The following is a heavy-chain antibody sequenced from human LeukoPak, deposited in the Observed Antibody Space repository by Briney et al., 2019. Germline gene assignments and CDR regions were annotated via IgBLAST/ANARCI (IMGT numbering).Heavy chain of an antibody. CDR1: EFTFSSYW. D-gene: IGHD4-17*01. CDR2: IKQDGGQI. J-gene: IGHJ4*02. Sequence: GGSLRLSCAASEFTFSSYWMSWVRQAPGKGLEWVANIKQDGGQIYYLDSVKGRFTVSRDNAKNSLYLQMNSLRAEDTAVYYCARSGTVTTTYYFDYWGQGTLVTVSS. CDR3: ARSGTVTTTYYFDY. V-gene: IGHV3-7*01.